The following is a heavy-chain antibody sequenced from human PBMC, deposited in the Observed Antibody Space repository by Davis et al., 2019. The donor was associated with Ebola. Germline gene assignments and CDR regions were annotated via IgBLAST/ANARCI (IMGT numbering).Heavy chain of an antibody. J-gene: IGHJ4*02. CDR1: GYTFTSYY. D-gene: IGHD6-19*01. V-gene: IGHV1-2*02. Sequence: ASVKVSCMASGYTFTSYYMHWVRQAPGQGLEWMGWINPNSGGTNYAQKFQGRVTMTRDTSISTAYMELSRLRSDDTAVYYCARDTAVAGRVGGVDYWGQGTLVTVSS. CDR3: ARDTAVAGRVGGVDY. CDR2: INPNSGGT.